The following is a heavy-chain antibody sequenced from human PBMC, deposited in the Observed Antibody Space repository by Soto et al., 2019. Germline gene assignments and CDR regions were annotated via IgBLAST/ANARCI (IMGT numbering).Heavy chain of an antibody. D-gene: IGHD2-15*01. CDR2: IIPIFGKA. Sequence: QVQLVQSGAEVKKPGSSVKVSCKASGGTFRSYAINWVRQAPGQGLEWMGGIIPIFGKANYAQKFQGRVTITADESTSTAYMELSSLRSEDTAVYYCARPTFNDCSGGSCYLFYWGQGTLVTVSS. CDR3: ARPTFNDCSGGSCYLFY. J-gene: IGHJ4*02. CDR1: GGTFRSYA. V-gene: IGHV1-69*12.